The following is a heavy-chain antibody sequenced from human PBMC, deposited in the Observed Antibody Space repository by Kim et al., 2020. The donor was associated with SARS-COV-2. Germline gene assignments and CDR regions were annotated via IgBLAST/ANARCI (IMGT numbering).Heavy chain of an antibody. Sequence: SETLSLTCTVSSGSISSYYSCWIRQPAGTGLEWVGRIYTSESTNSNSSLKSRVTISVDTATNQYSLQLSSVSAADTAVYYCACDPLQCLVSGGYYDWYF. V-gene: IGHV4-4*07. J-gene: IGHJ2*01. CDR1: SGSISSYY. D-gene: IGHD3-22*01. CDR2: IYTSEST. CDR3: ACDPLQCLVSGGYYDWYF.